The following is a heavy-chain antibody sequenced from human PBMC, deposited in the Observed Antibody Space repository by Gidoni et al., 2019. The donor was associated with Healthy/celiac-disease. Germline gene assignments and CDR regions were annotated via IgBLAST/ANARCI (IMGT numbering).Heavy chain of an antibody. J-gene: IGHJ4*02. CDR1: GGSISSGSYY. D-gene: IGHD1-26*01. V-gene: IGHV4-61*02. CDR3: ASGGGAVGASSFDY. CDR2: IYTSGST. Sequence: QVQLQESGPGLVKPSQTLSLTCTVSGGSISSGSYYWSWIRQPAGKGLEWIGRIYTSGSTNYNPSLKSRVTISVDTSKNQFSLKLSSVTAADTAVYYCASGGGAVGASSFDYWGQGTLVTVSS.